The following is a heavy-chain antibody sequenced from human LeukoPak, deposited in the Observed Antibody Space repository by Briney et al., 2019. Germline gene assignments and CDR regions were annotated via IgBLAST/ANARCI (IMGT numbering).Heavy chain of an antibody. Sequence: GGSLRLSCAASGFTFSSYSMNWVRQAPGKGLEWVSYISSSSGTIIYADSVKGRFTISRDNAKNSLYLQMNSLREEDTAVYYCARDPTSGGFDFWGQGTLVIVSS. J-gene: IGHJ4*02. CDR1: GFTFSSYS. D-gene: IGHD2-15*01. CDR2: ISSSSGTI. V-gene: IGHV3-48*02. CDR3: ARDPTSGGFDF.